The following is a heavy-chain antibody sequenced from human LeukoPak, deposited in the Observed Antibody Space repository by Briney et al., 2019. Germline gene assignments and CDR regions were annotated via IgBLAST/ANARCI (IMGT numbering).Heavy chain of an antibody. J-gene: IGHJ5*02. D-gene: IGHD6-13*01. CDR3: ARDGDENSSSWSWFDP. CDR2: INPDGGGT. Sequence: ASVKVSCKPSGYTFTGYYMHWVRQAPGQGLEWMGWINPDGGGTNYAQKFQGRVTMTRDTSISTVYMELSSLRSEDTAVYYCARDGDENSSSWSWFDPWGQGTLVTVSS. CDR1: GYTFTGYY. V-gene: IGHV1-2*02.